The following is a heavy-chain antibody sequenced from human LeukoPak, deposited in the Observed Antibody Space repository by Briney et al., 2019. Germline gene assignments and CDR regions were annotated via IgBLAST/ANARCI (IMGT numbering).Heavy chain of an antibody. CDR1: GFTFSSYA. D-gene: IGHD3-16*02. CDR3: ARGVFGNGDYWFDP. V-gene: IGHV3-23*01. Sequence: GGSLRLSCAASGFTFSSYAMSWVRQAPGKGLEWVSAISGSGGSTYYADSVKGRFTISRDNSKNTLYLQMYSLRAEDTAVYYCARGVFGNGDYWFDPWGQGTLVTVSS. J-gene: IGHJ5*02. CDR2: ISGSGGST.